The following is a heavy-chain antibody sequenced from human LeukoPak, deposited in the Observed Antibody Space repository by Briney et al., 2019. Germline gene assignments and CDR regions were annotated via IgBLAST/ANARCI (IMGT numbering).Heavy chain of an antibody. CDR1: GFSFSNYW. CDR3: ARDVGANGFHFDY. V-gene: IGHV3-7*05. D-gene: IGHD1-26*01. CDR2: IKEDGSEM. Sequence: GGSLRLSCAASGFSFSNYWMSWVRQAPGKGLEWVANIKEDGSEMSSVDSVKGRLTISRDNAKNALYLQMNSLGAEDTAVYYCARDVGANGFHFDYWGQGTLVTVSS. J-gene: IGHJ4*02.